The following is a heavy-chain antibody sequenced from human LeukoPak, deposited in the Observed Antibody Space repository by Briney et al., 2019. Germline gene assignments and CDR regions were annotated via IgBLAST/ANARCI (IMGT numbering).Heavy chain of an antibody. Sequence: ASVKVSCKASGYTFTSYYMHWVRQAPGQGLEWMGIINPSGGSTSYAQKFQGRVTMTRDMSTSTVYMELSSLRSEDTAVYYCARSLARGGWYANYYYYYMDVWGKGTTVTVSS. V-gene: IGHV1-46*01. CDR3: ARSLARGGWYANYYYYYMDV. J-gene: IGHJ6*03. D-gene: IGHD6-19*01. CDR1: GYTFTSYY. CDR2: INPSGGST.